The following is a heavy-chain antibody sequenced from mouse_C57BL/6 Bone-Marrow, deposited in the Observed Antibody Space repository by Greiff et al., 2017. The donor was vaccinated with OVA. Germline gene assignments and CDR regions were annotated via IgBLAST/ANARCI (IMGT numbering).Heavy chain of an antibody. CDR1: GFSLSTSGMG. CDR2: IYWDDDK. J-gene: IGHJ4*01. Sequence: QVQLKESGPGILQSSQTLSLTCSFSGFSLSTSGMGVSWIRQPSGKGLEWLAHIYWDDDKRYNPSLKSRLTISKDTSRNQVFLKITSVDTADTATYYCARREDYGDAMDYWGQGTSVTVSS. V-gene: IGHV8-12*01. CDR3: ARREDYGDAMDY. D-gene: IGHD1-1*01.